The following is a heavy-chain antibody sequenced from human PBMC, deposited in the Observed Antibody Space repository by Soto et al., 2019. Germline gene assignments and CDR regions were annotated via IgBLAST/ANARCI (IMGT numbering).Heavy chain of an antibody. J-gene: IGHJ4*02. V-gene: IGHV3-15*02. CDR2: IKSKADGETI. CDR1: GFTFSSAW. Sequence: EVQLVESGGALVTPGGSLRLSCATSGFTFSSAWMSWVRQAPGEGLEWVGRIKSKADGETIEYAAPVKGRFTISRDDSKATVFLQMNSLKAEDTAIYYCAADIPPPQGPSYPIDYWGQGTLVTVSS. D-gene: IGHD1-26*01. CDR3: AADIPPPQGPSYPIDY.